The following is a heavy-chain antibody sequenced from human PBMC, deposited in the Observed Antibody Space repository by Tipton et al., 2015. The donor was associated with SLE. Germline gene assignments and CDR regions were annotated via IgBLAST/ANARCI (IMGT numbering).Heavy chain of an antibody. CDR1: GYSIITCFY. CDR2: INHSGGT. CDR3: ARTVWARAFDI. J-gene: IGHJ3*02. V-gene: IGHV4-38-2*02. D-gene: IGHD7-27*01. Sequence: GLVKPSETLSLICNISGYSIITCFYWGWIRQPPGKGLEWIGEINHSGGTNYNPSLKSRVTISVDTSKNQFSLKLSSVTAADTAVYYCARTVWARAFDIWGQGTMVTVSS.